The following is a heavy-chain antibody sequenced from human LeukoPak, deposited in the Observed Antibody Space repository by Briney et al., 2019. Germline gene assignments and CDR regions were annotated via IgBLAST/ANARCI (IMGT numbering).Heavy chain of an antibody. D-gene: IGHD3-22*01. J-gene: IGHJ1*01. V-gene: IGHV4-61*02. CDR1: GGSISSGSYY. Sequence: SETLSLTCTVSGGSISSGSYYWSWIRQPAGKGLEWIGRIYTSGSTNYNPSLKSRVTISINTSKNQFSLRLSSVTARDTAVYYCAREEYYYESRGTAHESFQHWGQGTLVTVSS. CDR2: IYTSGST. CDR3: AREEYYYESRGTAHESFQH.